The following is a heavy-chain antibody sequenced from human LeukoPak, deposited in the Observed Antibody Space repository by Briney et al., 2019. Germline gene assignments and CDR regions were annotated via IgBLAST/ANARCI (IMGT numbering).Heavy chain of an antibody. D-gene: IGHD3-22*01. J-gene: IGHJ4*02. V-gene: IGHV1-69-2*01. CDR1: GYTFTDYY. CDR3: AIVLSGYYLY. Sequence: ASVKVSCKVSGYTFTDYYMHWVQQAPGKGLEWMGLVDPEDGETIYAEKFQGRVTITADTSTDTAYMELSSLRSEDTAVSYCAIVLSGYYLYWGQGTLVTVSS. CDR2: VDPEDGET.